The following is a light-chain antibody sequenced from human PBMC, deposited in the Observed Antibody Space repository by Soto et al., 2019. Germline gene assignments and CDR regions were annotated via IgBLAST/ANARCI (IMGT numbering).Light chain of an antibody. CDR1: SSDIGRYKF. Sequence: QSALTQPASVSGSPGQSVTISCTGTSSDIGRYKFVSWFQQHPGKAPKLLIFEGTNRPSGVSNRFSGSKSGNTASLTISGLQAEDEGNYYCSSYTRGSTLVFGGGTKVTVL. V-gene: IGLV2-14*01. J-gene: IGLJ3*02. CDR2: EGT. CDR3: SSYTRGSTLV.